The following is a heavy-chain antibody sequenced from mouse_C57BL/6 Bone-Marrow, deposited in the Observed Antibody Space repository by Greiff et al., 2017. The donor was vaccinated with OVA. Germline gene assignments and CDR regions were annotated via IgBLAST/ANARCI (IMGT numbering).Heavy chain of an antibody. CDR1: GFTFSDYG. J-gene: IGHJ3*01. D-gene: IGHD1-1*01. Sequence: EVQGVESGGSLVKPGGSLKLSCAASGFTFSDYGMHWVRQAPEKGLEWVAYISSGSSTIYYADTVKGRFTISRDNAKNTLFLQMTSLRSEDTAMYYCARPYYYGSSYPAWFAYWGQGTLVTVSA. V-gene: IGHV5-17*01. CDR3: ARPYYYGSSYPAWFAY. CDR2: ISSGSSTI.